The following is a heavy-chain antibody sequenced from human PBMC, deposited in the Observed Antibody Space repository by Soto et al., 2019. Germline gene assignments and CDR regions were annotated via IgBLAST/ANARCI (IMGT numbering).Heavy chain of an antibody. V-gene: IGHV4-39*07. CDR1: GGSISSSSYY. CDR2: IYYSGSI. CDR3: ARERFLDWLLGGDYLYYGMDV. D-gene: IGHD3-3*01. Sequence: PSETLSLTCSVSGGSISSSSYYWGWIRQPPGKGLEWIGSIYYSGSIYYNPSLKSRVTISVDTSKNQFSLKLTSLTAADTAVYYCARERFLDWLLGGDYLYYGMDVWGQGATVTVSS. J-gene: IGHJ6*02.